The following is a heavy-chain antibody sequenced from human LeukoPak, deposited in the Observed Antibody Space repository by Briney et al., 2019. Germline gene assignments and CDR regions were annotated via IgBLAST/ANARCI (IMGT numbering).Heavy chain of an antibody. D-gene: IGHD2-2*01. J-gene: IGHJ6*03. CDR2: INPNSGGT. Sequence: ASVKVSCKASGYTFTGYYMHWVRQAPGQGLERMGWINPNSGGTNYAQKFQGRVTMTRDTSISTAYMELSRLRSDDTAVYYCARAMRYCSSTSCYPPYYYYYMDVWGKGTTVTVSS. V-gene: IGHV1-2*02. CDR3: ARAMRYCSSTSCYPPYYYYYMDV. CDR1: GYTFTGYY.